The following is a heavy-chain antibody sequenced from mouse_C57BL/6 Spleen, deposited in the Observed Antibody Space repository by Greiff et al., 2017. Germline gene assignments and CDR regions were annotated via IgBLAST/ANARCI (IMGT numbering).Heavy chain of an antibody. Sequence: VQLQQSGPELVKPGASVKIPCKASGYTFTDYNMDWVKQSHGKSLEWIGDINPNNGGTIYNQKFKGKATLTVDKSSSTAYMELRSLTSEDTAVYYCAIYDGYYRLAYWGQGTLVTVSA. CDR2: INPNNGGT. CDR3: AIYDGYYRLAY. D-gene: IGHD2-3*01. CDR1: GYTFTDYN. J-gene: IGHJ3*01. V-gene: IGHV1-18*01.